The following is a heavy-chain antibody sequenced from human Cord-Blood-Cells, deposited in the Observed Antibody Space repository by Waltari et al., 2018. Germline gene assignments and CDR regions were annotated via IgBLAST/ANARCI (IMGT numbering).Heavy chain of an antibody. CDR3: ASRGTGIDY. D-gene: IGHD3-9*01. Sequence: QVQLQQWGAGLLKPSETLSLTCAVYGGSFSGYYWSLIRQPPGKGLEWIGESNHSGSTNYNPSLKSRVTISVDTSKNQCSLKLSSVTAADTAVYYCASRGTGIDYWGQGTLVTVSS. CDR1: GGSFSGYY. J-gene: IGHJ4*02. V-gene: IGHV4-34*01. CDR2: SNHSGST.